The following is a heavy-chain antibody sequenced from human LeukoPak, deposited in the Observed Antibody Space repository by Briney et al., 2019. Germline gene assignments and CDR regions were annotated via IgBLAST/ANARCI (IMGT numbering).Heavy chain of an antibody. V-gene: IGHV1-2*02. Sequence: ASVKVSCKASGYTFTGYYMHWVRQAPGQGLEWMGWINPNSGGTNYAQKFQGRVTMTRDTSISTAYMELSRLRSDDTAVYYCAREGSDTAHYNWFDPWGQGTLVTVSS. CDR3: AREGSDTAHYNWFDP. D-gene: IGHD5-18*01. CDR1: GYTFTGYY. J-gene: IGHJ5*02. CDR2: INPNSGGT.